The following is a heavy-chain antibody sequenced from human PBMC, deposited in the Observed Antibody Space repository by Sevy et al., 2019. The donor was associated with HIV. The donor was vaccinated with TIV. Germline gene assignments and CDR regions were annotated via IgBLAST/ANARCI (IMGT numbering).Heavy chain of an antibody. CDR3: ARGQGRGGYFDY. CDR2: IYYSGGT. J-gene: IGHJ4*02. D-gene: IGHD3-16*01. Sequence: SETLSLTCTVSGGSISSGGYYWSWIRQHPGKGLEWIGYIYYSGGTYYNPSLKSRVTISVDTSKNQFSLKRSSVTAADTAVYYCARGQGRGGYFDYWGQGTLVTVSS. CDR1: GGSISSGGYY. V-gene: IGHV4-31*03.